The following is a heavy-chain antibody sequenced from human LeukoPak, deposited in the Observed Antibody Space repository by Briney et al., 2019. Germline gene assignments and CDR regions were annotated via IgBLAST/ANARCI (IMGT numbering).Heavy chain of an antibody. Sequence: PGGSLRLSCAASGFTFSRYWMTWVRQAPGKGLEWVAVIANDGRDKKYADSVRGRFTISRDNSKSTVYLQMNSLRAEDTAVFYCVKDMKIKAAGYYFDYWGQGTLVTVSS. CDR1: GFTFSRYW. V-gene: IGHV3-30*18. CDR3: VKDMKIKAAGYYFDY. J-gene: IGHJ4*02. CDR2: IANDGRDK. D-gene: IGHD6-13*01.